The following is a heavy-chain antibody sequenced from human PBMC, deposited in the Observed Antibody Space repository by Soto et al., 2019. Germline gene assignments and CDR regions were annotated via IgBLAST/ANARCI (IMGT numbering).Heavy chain of an antibody. J-gene: IGHJ6*02. D-gene: IGHD6-6*01. CDR3: AKGGYSSFYYYCNGMDV. CDR2: ISGSGGST. V-gene: IGHV3-23*01. Sequence: GGSLCLSCAASGFTFSSSARSWVRQAPGKGLEWVSAISGSGGSTYYADSVKGRFTISRDNPKNTLYLQMHSLRAEDTAVYFCAKGGYSSFYYYCNGMDVWGQGTTVTVSS. CDR1: GFTFSSSA.